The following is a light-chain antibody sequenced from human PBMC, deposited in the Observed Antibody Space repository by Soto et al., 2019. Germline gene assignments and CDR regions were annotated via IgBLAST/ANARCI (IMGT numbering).Light chain of an antibody. Sequence: DIQMTQSPSSLSASVGDRVTITCRASQSISSYLNWYHQKPGKAPKLLIYAASNLQSGVPSRFSGSGSGTEFTLTISSLHPDDLATYYCQQSYSSSITFGQGTRLEMK. CDR2: AAS. J-gene: IGKJ5*01. CDR1: QSISSY. CDR3: QQSYSSSIT. V-gene: IGKV1-39*01.